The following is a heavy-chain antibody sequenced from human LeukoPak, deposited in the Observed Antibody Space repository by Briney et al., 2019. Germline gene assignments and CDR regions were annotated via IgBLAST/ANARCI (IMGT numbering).Heavy chain of an antibody. V-gene: IGHV4-38-2*02. J-gene: IGHJ4*02. CDR1: GYSISSAYY. D-gene: IGHD6-13*01. CDR3: ARWTTAGLYYFDN. CDR2: IYHSGNT. Sequence: SETLSLTCTVSGYSISSAYYWGWIRQPPGKGLEWIGIIYHSGNTYYNPSLKSRVTISVDTSKNHFSLRLSSVTAADTAVYYCARWTTAGLYYFDNWGQGTLVTVSS.